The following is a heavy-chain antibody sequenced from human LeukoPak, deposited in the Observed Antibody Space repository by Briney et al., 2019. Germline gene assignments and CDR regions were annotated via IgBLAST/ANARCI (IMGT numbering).Heavy chain of an antibody. V-gene: IGHV5-51*01. CDR3: ARRSGFGELQFDY. CDR2: IYPGDSDT. J-gene: IGHJ4*02. Sequence: GESLKISCKGSGYNFINYWIGWVRQMPGKGLEWMGIIYPGDSDTRYSPSFQGQVTISADKSISTAYLQWSSLKASDTAMYYYARRSGFGELQFDYWGQGTLVTVSS. D-gene: IGHD3-10*01. CDR1: GYNFINYW.